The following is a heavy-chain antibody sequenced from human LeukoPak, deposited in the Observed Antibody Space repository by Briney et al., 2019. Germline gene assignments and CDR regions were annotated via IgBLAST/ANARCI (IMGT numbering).Heavy chain of an antibody. CDR2: IIPILGIA. J-gene: IGHJ6*02. V-gene: IGHV1-69*04. Sequence: HWASVKVSCKASGGTFSSYAISWVRQAAGRGLEWMGRIIPILGIANYARKFQGRVTITADKSTSAAYMELSSLRSEDTAVYYCARASSPKYYYGMDVWGQGTTVTVSS. CDR3: ARASSPKYYYGMDV. D-gene: IGHD6-13*01. CDR1: GGTFSSYA.